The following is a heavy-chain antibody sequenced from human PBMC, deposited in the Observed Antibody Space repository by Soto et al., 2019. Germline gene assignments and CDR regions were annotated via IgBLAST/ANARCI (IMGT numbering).Heavy chain of an antibody. D-gene: IGHD6-6*01. CDR1: GFTFSSYA. V-gene: IGHV3-30-3*01. CDR2: ISYDGSNK. Sequence: GGSLRLSCAASGFTFSSYAMHWVRQAPGKGLEWVAVISYDGSNKYYADSVKGRFTISRDNSKNTLYLQMNSLRAEDTAVYYCARTTRYSSSFFDYWGQGTLVTVSS. J-gene: IGHJ4*02. CDR3: ARTTRYSSSFFDY.